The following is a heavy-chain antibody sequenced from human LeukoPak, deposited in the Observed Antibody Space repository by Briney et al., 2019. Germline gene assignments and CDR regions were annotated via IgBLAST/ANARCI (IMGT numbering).Heavy chain of an antibody. J-gene: IGHJ5*02. CDR1: GGSISSYY. D-gene: IGHD6-19*01. CDR3: ARTDSSGWSKTYNWFDP. V-gene: IGHV4-4*07. CDR2: IYTSGST. Sequence: SETLSLTCTVSGGSISSYYWSWIRQPAGKGLEWIERIYTSGSTNYNPSLKSRVTMSVDTSKNQFSLKLSSVTAADTAVYYCARTDSSGWSKTYNWFDPWGQGTLVTVSS.